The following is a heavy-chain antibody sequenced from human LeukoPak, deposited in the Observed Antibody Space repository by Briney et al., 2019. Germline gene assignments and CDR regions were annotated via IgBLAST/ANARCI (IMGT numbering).Heavy chain of an antibody. J-gene: IGHJ4*02. CDR2: IKQDGSEK. V-gene: IGHV3-7*03. D-gene: IGHD3-9*01. CDR1: GFTFSSYW. CDR3: AKASSDYDILTGQYYFDY. Sequence: PGGSLRLSCAASGFTFSSYWMSWVRQAPGKGLEWVANIKQDGSEKYYVDSVKGRFAISRDNAKNSLYLQMNSLRAEDTAVYYCAKASSDYDILTGQYYFDYWGQGTLVTVSS.